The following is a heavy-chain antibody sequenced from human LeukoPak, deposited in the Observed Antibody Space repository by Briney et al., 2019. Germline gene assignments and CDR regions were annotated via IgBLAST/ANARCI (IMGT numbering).Heavy chain of an antibody. CDR3: ARDVYCSSTSCYPDDY. J-gene: IGHJ4*02. CDR2: IYYSGST. V-gene: IGHV4-34*01. D-gene: IGHD2-2*01. CDR1: GGSFSGYY. Sequence: PSETLSLTCAVYGGSFSGYYWSWIRQPPGKGLEWIGSIYYSGSTYYNPSLKSRVTISVDTSKNQFSLKLSSVTAADTAVYYCARDVYCSSTSCYPDDYWGQGTLVTVSS.